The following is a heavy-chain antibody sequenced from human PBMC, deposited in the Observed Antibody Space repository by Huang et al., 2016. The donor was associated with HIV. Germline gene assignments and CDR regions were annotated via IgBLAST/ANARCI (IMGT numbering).Heavy chain of an antibody. D-gene: IGHD3-10*01. Sequence: QVQLQQWGAGLLKPSETLSLTCAVYGGSFSGYYWRWIRQSPGKGLEWVGEVNHSGNTNSNPSLKTRVTMSADTSKNQFSLNLNSGTAADTAVYYCSRGFGSGSGRDGAFDIWGQGTVVTVSS. CDR3: SRGFGSGSGRDGAFDI. V-gene: IGHV4-34*01. CDR1: GGSFSGYY. CDR2: VNHSGNT. J-gene: IGHJ3*02.